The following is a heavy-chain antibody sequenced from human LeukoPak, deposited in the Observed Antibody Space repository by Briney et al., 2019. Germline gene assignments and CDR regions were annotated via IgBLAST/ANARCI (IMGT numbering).Heavy chain of an antibody. CDR2: ISSSSSYI. J-gene: IGHJ3*02. CDR1: GFTFSSYS. Sequence: GGSLRLSCAASGFTFSSYSMNSVRQAPGKGLEWVSSISSSSSYIYYADSVKGRFTISRDNAKNSLYLQMNSLRAEDTAVYYCARGTTQSFWSGYYAPDAFDIWGQGTMVTVSS. V-gene: IGHV3-21*01. D-gene: IGHD3-3*01. CDR3: ARGTTQSFWSGYYAPDAFDI.